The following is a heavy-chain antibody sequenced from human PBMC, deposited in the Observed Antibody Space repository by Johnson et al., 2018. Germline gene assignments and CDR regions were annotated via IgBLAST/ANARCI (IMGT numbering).Heavy chain of an antibody. Sequence: VQRLETGAEVKKPGESLKISCKGSGYSFTSYWIGWVRQMPGQGLEWMGIIYPGDSDTRYSPSFQGQVTISADKSISTAYLPWSSLKASDTALYHCARLNGRAEYFQHWGQGTLVTVSS. J-gene: IGHJ1*01. CDR2: IYPGDSDT. V-gene: IGHV5-51*01. D-gene: IGHD2-8*01. CDR3: ARLNGRAEYFQH. CDR1: GYSFTSYW.